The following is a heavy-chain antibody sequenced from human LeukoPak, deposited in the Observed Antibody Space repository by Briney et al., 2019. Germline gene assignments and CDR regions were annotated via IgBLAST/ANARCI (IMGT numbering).Heavy chain of an antibody. CDR1: GFTFSIYA. CDR2: ISGSGSGGST. J-gene: IGHJ3*02. Sequence: GGSLRLSCAASGFTFSIYAMSWVRQAPGKGLEWVSGISGSGSGGSTNYADSVKGRFTISRDNSKNILYLQMNSLRAEDTAVYYCAKDLYGDELGAFDIWGQGTMVTVSS. CDR3: AKDLYGDELGAFDI. V-gene: IGHV3-23*01. D-gene: IGHD4-17*01.